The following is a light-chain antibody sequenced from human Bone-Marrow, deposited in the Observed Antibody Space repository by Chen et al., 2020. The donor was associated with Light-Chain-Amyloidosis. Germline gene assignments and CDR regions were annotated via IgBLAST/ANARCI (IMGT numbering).Light chain of an antibody. J-gene: IGLJ2*01. CDR2: RDT. Sequence: SYELTQPPSVSVSPGQTARITCSGDDLPTKYAYWYQQKPGQAPVLVIHRDTERPSGISERFSGAGSETTATVTISGVQAEDEADYHCQSADSSGTYEVIFGGGTKLTVL. V-gene: IGLV3-25*03. CDR1: DLPTKY. CDR3: QSADSSGTYEVI.